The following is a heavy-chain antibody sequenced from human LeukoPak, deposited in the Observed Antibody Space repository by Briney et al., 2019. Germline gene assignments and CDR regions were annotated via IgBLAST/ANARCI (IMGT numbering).Heavy chain of an antibody. CDR1: GYSISGGYY. CDR3: ARESKYYYEGGTYFYSTVSDY. Sequence: SETLSLTCTVSGYSISGGYYWGWVRQPPGKGLEWIGSIYHSGNTFYNPSLKSRVSISVDTSKNQFSLKLSSVTAADTAFYYCARESKYYYEGGTYFYSTVSDYWGQGTLVTVSS. CDR2: IYHSGNT. V-gene: IGHV4-38-2*02. J-gene: IGHJ4*02. D-gene: IGHD3-22*01.